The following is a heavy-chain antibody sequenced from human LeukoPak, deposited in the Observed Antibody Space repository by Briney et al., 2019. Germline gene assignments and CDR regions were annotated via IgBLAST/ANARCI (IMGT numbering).Heavy chain of an antibody. V-gene: IGHV1-2*02. CDR2: INPNSGGT. Sequence: ASVKVSCKVSGYTLTELSMHWVRQAPGQGLEWMGWINPNSGGTNYAQKFQGRVTMTRDTSISTAYMELSRLRSDDTAVYYCARTAMSRDWFDPWGQGTLVTVSS. J-gene: IGHJ5*02. D-gene: IGHD2-2*01. CDR1: GYTLTELS. CDR3: ARTAMSRDWFDP.